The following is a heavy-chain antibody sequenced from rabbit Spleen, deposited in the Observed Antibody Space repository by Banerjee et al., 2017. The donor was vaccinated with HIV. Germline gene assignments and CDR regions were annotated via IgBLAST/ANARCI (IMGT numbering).Heavy chain of an antibody. CDR3: ARDAGRGDYIDGVFDL. Sequence: QEQLEESGGDLVKPEGSLTLTCKASGFSLNSGYDMCWVRQAPGKGLEWIASIYAGSSGATYSATWAKGRFTISKTSSTTVTLQMTSLTVADTATYFCARDAGRGDYIDGVFDLWGQGTLVTVS. J-gene: IGHJ4*01. CDR2: IYAGSSGAT. V-gene: IGHV1S45*01. D-gene: IGHD8-1*01. CDR1: GFSLNSGYD.